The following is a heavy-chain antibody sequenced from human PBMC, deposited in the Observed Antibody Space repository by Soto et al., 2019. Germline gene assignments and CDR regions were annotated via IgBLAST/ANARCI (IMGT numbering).Heavy chain of an antibody. CDR1: GYTLTSHG. Sequence: QVQLVQSGAEVKKPGASVKVSCKASGYTLTSHGISWVRQAPGQGLEWMGWISAYNGDTNYAQRLQGRVTLTTDTSTTTVNMELRSLRSDDTAVYYCARDRYGSQSYYNSPYYYYGMDVWGQGTTVTVSS. V-gene: IGHV1-18*01. CDR3: ARDRYGSQSYYNSPYYYYGMDV. CDR2: ISAYNGDT. D-gene: IGHD3-10*01. J-gene: IGHJ6*02.